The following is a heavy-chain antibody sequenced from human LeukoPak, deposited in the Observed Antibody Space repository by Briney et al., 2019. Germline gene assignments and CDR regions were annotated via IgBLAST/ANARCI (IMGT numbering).Heavy chain of an antibody. Sequence: GGSLRLSCAASGFTFSSYAMSWVRQAPGKGLEWVAVISYDGSNKYYADSVKGRFTVSRDNSKNTLYLQMNSLRAEDTAVYYCARETGSAVGSTDFDYWGQGTLVTVSS. D-gene: IGHD4-17*01. CDR2: ISYDGSNK. V-gene: IGHV3-30-3*01. CDR1: GFTFSSYA. J-gene: IGHJ4*02. CDR3: ARETGSAVGSTDFDY.